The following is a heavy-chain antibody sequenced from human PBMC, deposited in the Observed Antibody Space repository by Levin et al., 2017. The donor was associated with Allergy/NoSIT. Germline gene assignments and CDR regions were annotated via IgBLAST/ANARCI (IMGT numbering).Heavy chain of an antibody. J-gene: IGHJ4*02. CDR2: ISSSGSTI. CDR1: GFTFSDYY. Sequence: GGSLRLSCAASGFTFSDYYMSWIRQAPGKGLEWVSYISSSGSTIYYADSVKGRFTISRDNAKNSLYLQMNSLRAEDTAVYYCAREGDSASITIFGVVIIPPDYWGQGTLVTVSS. V-gene: IGHV3-11*01. D-gene: IGHD3-3*01. CDR3: AREGDSASITIFGVVIIPPDY.